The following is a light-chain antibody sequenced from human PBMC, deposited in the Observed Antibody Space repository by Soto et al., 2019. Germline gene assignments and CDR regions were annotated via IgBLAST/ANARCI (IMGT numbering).Light chain of an antibody. Sequence: EIVMTQSPATLSVSPGERATLSCRGSQSVSSNLAWYQQKPGQAPRLLIYGASTRATGIPARFSGSGSGTEFTLTISSLQSEDFAVDYCQQYNNWPPMITFGQGTRLEIK. J-gene: IGKJ5*01. CDR3: QQYNNWPPMIT. CDR1: QSVSSN. CDR2: GAS. V-gene: IGKV3-15*01.